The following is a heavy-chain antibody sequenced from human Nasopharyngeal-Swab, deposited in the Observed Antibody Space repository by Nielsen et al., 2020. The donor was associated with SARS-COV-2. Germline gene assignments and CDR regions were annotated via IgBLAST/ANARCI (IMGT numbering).Heavy chain of an antibody. CDR1: GFTFSSYW. J-gene: IGHJ1*01. D-gene: IGHD3-9*01. CDR2: IKQDGSEK. CDR3: ASTKYDIN. Sequence: GESLMISCAASGFTFSSYWMSWVRQAPGKGLEWVANIKQDGSEKYYVDSVKGRFTISRDNAKNSLYLQMNSLRDEDTAVYYCASTKYDINWGQGTLVTVSS. V-gene: IGHV3-7*01.